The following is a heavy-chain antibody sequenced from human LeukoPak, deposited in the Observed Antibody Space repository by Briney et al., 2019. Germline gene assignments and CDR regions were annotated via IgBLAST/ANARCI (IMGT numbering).Heavy chain of an antibody. CDR3: ARHSGWFAELFPLDY. Sequence: PSETLSLTCTVSGGSISSSSYYWGWIRQPPGKGLEWIGSIYYSGSTYYNPSLKSRVTISVDTSKNQFSLKLSSVTAADTAVYYCARHSGWFAELFPLDYWGQGTLVTVSS. CDR1: GGSISSSSYY. J-gene: IGHJ4*02. V-gene: IGHV4-39*01. D-gene: IGHD3-10*01. CDR2: IYYSGST.